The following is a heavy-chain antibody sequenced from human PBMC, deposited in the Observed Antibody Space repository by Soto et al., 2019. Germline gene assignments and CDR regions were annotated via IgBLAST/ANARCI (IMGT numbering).Heavy chain of an antibody. V-gene: IGHV3-53*01. J-gene: IGHJ3*01. Sequence: DVQVEESGGGLIQTGGSLRLSCAASGFIVNGQKYLTWVRQAPGKGLEWLSAVYSADGTFYADSVKGRFTVSLDNVKNTVYLQMNSLRSEDTGVYYCATGRLREPAFDVWGPGTRVTVSA. CDR3: ATGRLREPAFDV. D-gene: IGHD4-17*01. CDR2: VYSADGT. CDR1: GFIVNGQKY.